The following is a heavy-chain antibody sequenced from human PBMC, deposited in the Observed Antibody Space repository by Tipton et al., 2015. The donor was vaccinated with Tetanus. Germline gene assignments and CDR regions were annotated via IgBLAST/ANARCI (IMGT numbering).Heavy chain of an antibody. CDR1: GFTFRSFG. J-gene: IGHJ6*02. D-gene: IGHD4-17*01. Sequence: SLRLSCAASGFTFRSFGMNWVRQAPGKGLEWVATIRYDGSREYYGDSVKGRSTISRDDSKNTVLLDMDRLRVEDTAVYYCVRDRLRSNCFSGMDVWGQGTTVSVSS. CDR3: VRDRLRSNCFSGMDV. CDR2: IRYDGSRE. V-gene: IGHV3-33*01.